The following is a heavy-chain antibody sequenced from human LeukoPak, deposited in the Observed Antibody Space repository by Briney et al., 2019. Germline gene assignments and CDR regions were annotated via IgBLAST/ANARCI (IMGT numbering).Heavy chain of an antibody. V-gene: IGHV3-9*01. D-gene: IGHD1-26*01. J-gene: IGHJ4*02. Sequence: GRSLRLSCAASGFTFDDYAMHWVRQAPGKGLEWVSGISWNSGSIGYADSVKGRFTISRDNAKNSLYLQMNSLRAEDTALYYCAKDPTWELSAIDYWGRGTLVTVSS. CDR3: AKDPTWELSAIDY. CDR2: ISWNSGSI. CDR1: GFTFDDYA.